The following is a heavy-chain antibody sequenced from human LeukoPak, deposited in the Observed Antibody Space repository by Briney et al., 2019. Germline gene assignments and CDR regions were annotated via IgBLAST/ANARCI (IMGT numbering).Heavy chain of an antibody. CDR3: ARDLGGIPFDY. V-gene: IGHV1-2*06. Sequence: ASVKVSCKASGYTFTGYYMHWVPQAPGQGLEWMGRINPNSGGTNYAQKFQGRVTMTMDTSLSTAYMELSRLRSDDTAVYYCARDLGGIPFDYWGQGTLVTVSS. D-gene: IGHD3-16*01. CDR2: INPNSGGT. J-gene: IGHJ4*02. CDR1: GYTFTGYY.